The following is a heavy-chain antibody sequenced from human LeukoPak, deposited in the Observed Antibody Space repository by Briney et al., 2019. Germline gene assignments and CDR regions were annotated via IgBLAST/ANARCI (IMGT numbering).Heavy chain of an antibody. CDR2: IYYSGST. D-gene: IGHD2-2*02. CDR1: GGSIGSYY. Sequence: SETLSLTCTVSGGSIGSYYWSWIRQPPGKGLEWIGYIYYSGSTNYNPSLKSRVTISVDTSKNQFSLKLSSVTAADTAVYYCARKNYCSSTSCYRGAFDIWGQGTMVTVSS. V-gene: IGHV4-59*12. J-gene: IGHJ3*02. CDR3: ARKNYCSSTSCYRGAFDI.